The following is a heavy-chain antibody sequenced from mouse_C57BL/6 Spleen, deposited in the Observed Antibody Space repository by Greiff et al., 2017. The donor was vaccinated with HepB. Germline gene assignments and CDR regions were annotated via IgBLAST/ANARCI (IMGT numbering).Heavy chain of an antibody. D-gene: IGHD2-4*01. CDR3: ARDGGLRAWFAY. V-gene: IGHV5-4*01. J-gene: IGHJ3*01. CDR2: ISDGGSYT. Sequence: EVKLVESGGGLVKPGGSLKLSCAASGFTFSSYAMSWVRQTPEKRLEWVATISDGGSYTYYPDNVKGRFTSSRDNAKNNLYLQMSHLKSEDTAMYYCARDGGLRAWFAYWGQGTLVTVSA. CDR1: GFTFSSYA.